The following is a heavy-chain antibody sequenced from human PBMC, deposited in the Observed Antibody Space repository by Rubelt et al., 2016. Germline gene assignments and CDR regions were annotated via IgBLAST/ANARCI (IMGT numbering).Heavy chain of an antibody. CDR2: SGST. J-gene: IGHJ6*02. Sequence: SGSTYYNPSLKSRVTISVDTSKNQFSLKLSSVTAADTAVYYCARDYGDYARYYYYGMDAWGQGTTVTVSS. CDR3: ARDYGDYARYYYYGMDA. V-gene: IGHV4-39*07. D-gene: IGHD4-17*01.